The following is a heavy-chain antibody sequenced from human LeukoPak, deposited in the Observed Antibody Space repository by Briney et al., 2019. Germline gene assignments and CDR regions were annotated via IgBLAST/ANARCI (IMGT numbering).Heavy chain of an antibody. CDR1: GFTVSNNY. Sequence: GGSLRLSCAASGFTVSNNYMNWVRQAPGKGPEWVSFINSGGGTYYADSVKGRFTISRDNSKNTLYLQMNSLRAEDTAVYFCARDARGSYYFDNWGQGTLVTVSS. D-gene: IGHD1-26*01. J-gene: IGHJ4*02. V-gene: IGHV3-53*01. CDR2: INSGGGT. CDR3: ARDARGSYYFDN.